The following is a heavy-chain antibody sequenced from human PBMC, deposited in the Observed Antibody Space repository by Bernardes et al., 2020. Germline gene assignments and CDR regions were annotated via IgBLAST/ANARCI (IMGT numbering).Heavy chain of an antibody. D-gene: IGHD2-2*01. V-gene: IGHV3-74*01. CDR2: INSDGSRT. J-gene: IGHJ4*02. CDR1: GFTLSSYW. Sequence: GGSLRLSCGASGFTLSSYWMHWVRQAPGKGLVWVSHINSDGSRTNYADSVKGRFTISRDNAKNTLYLQTNSLRAEDTAVYYCARGREYQLLGSLDYWGQGTLVTVSS. CDR3: ARGREYQLLGSLDY.